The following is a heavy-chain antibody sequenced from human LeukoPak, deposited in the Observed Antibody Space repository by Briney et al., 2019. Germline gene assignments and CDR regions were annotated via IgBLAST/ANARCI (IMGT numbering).Heavy chain of an antibody. CDR2: IKRDGSEK. D-gene: IGHD3-10*01. V-gene: IGHV3-7*01. J-gene: IGHJ4*02. Sequence: PGGSLRLSCAASGFTFSNFWMSWVRQAPGKGLEWVANIKRDGSEKYYVDSVKGRFTVSRDNAKNSLYLQTNSLRAEDTAVYYCASRTLWFGEFGYWGQGTLVTVSS. CDR1: GFTFSNFW. CDR3: ASRTLWFGEFGY.